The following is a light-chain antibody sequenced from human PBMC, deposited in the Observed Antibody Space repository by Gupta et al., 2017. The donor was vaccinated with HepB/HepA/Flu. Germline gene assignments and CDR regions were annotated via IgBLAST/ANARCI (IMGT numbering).Light chain of an antibody. V-gene: IGLV2-14*01. CDR3: SSDTSSSTLV. J-gene: IGLJ2*01. Sequence: QPALTQPAPVSPSPGPPITISCTGTSSDVGGYNYVSWYQQHPGKAHQLMIYDVSSRPAGVANRFSGTKSGNTASLTISGHKGEDEADYYCSSDTSSSTLVFGGGTRLTVL. CDR1: SSDVGGYNY. CDR2: DVS.